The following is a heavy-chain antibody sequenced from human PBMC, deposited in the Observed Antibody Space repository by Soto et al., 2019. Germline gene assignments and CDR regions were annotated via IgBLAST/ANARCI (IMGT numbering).Heavy chain of an antibody. CDR2: IYYSGST. D-gene: IGHD3-22*01. V-gene: IGHV4-31*03. J-gene: IGHJ4*02. CDR1: GGSISSGGYY. Sequence: PSETLSITCTVSGGSISSGGYYWSWIRQHPGKGLEWIGYIYYSGSTYYNPSLKSRVTISVDTSKNQFSLKLSSVTAADTAVYYCARNYYYDSSGYYRAYFDYWGQGTLVTVSS. CDR3: ARNYYYDSSGYYRAYFDY.